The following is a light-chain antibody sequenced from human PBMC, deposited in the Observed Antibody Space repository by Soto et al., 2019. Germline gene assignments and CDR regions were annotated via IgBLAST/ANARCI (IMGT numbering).Light chain of an antibody. J-gene: IGKJ1*01. Sequence: DIVMTQSPDSLAVSLGERATINCKSSQSVLYSSNNKNYLAWYQQKPGQPPKLLIYWASTRESGVPDRFSGSGSGTDVTLTSSSLQAEDVAVYYCQQYYSTPWTFGKGTKVEIK. CDR3: QQYYSTPWT. CDR2: WAS. CDR1: QSVLYSSNNKNY. V-gene: IGKV4-1*01.